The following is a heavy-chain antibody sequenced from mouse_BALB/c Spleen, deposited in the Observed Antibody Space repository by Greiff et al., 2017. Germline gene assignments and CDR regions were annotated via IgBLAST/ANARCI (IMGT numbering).Heavy chain of an antibody. D-gene: IGHD1-1*01. V-gene: IGHV5-15*02. Sequence: EVNVVESGGGLVQPGGSRKLSCAASGFTFSDYGMAWVRQAPGKGPEWVAFISNLAYSIYYADTVTGRFTISRENAKNTLYLEMSSLRSEDTAMYYCARTTVAYYAMDYWGQGTSVTVSS. CDR3: ARTTVAYYAMDY. CDR1: GFTFSDYG. CDR2: ISNLAYSI. J-gene: IGHJ4*01.